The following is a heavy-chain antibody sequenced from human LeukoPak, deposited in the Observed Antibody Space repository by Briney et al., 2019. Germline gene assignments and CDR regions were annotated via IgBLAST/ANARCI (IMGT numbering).Heavy chain of an antibody. CDR2: IKSKTDAGTT. CDR1: RFTLTNAR. D-gene: IGHD1-1*01. J-gene: IGHJ4*02. V-gene: IGHV3-15*01. Sequence: SLRLSRAPSRFTLTNARMSWVRHAPEKGREWVGRIKSKTDAGTTNYAAPVKCRFPISRDESKNTLYLQMNTPKTEHTAVYYCTTVEGYVPDCWGRGTLVTVCS. CDR3: TTVEGYVPDC.